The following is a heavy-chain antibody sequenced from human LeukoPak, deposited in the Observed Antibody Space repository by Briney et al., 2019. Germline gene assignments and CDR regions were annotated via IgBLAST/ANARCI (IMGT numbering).Heavy chain of an antibody. CDR1: GGSISSGDYY. CDR3: ARGLTYYYGSGSYFFDY. D-gene: IGHD3-10*01. Sequence: SETLSLNCTVSGGSISSGDYYWSWIRQPPGKGLEWIGYIYYSGSTYYNPSLKSRVTISVDTSKNQFSLKLSSVTAADTAVYYCARGLTYYYGSGSYFFDYWGQGTLVTVSS. V-gene: IGHV4-30-4*01. CDR2: IYYSGST. J-gene: IGHJ4*02.